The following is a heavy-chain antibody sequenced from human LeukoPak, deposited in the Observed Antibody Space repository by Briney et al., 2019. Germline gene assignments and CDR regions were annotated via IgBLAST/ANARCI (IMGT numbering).Heavy chain of an antibody. CDR1: GFTFNSYA. J-gene: IGHJ4*02. V-gene: IGHV3-30-3*01. Sequence: QSGGSLRLSCAASGFTFNSYAMHWVRQAPGKGLEWVAVISSDGSNNYYADSVKGRFTISRDNSKNTLYPQVNSLRAEDTAVYYCARDRYSSGWHGDFDCWGPGTLVTVSS. D-gene: IGHD6-19*01. CDR2: ISSDGSNN. CDR3: ARDRYSSGWHGDFDC.